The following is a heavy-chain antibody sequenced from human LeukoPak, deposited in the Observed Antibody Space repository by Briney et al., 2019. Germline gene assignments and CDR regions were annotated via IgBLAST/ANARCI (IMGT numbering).Heavy chain of an antibody. CDR3: ATVNTVTTYRYNWFDP. V-gene: IGHV1-24*01. CDR2: FDPEDGET. J-gene: IGHJ5*02. D-gene: IGHD4-11*01. CDR1: GYTLTELS. Sequence: GASVKVSCKVSGYTLTELSMHWVRQAPGKGLEWMGGFDPEDGETIYAQKFQGRVTMTEDTSTDTAYMELSSLRSEDTAVYYCATVNTVTTYRYNWFDPWGQGTLVTVSS.